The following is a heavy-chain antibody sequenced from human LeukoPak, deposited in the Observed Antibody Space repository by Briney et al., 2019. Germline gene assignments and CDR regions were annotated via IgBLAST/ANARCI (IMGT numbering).Heavy chain of an antibody. D-gene: IGHD3-3*01. CDR2: MNPNSGNT. Sequence: ASVNVSCKASGYTFTSYDINWVRQATGQGLEWMGWMNPNSGNTGYAQKFQGRVTMTRNTSISTAYMELSSLRSEDTAVYYCARANAVQYYDFWSGYYTGYNWFDPWGQGTLVTVSS. CDR1: GYTFTSYD. J-gene: IGHJ5*02. CDR3: ARANAVQYYDFWSGYYTGYNWFDP. V-gene: IGHV1-8*01.